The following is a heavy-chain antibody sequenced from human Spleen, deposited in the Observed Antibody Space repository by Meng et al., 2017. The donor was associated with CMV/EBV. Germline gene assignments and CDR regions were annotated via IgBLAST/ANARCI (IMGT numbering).Heavy chain of an antibody. Sequence: EQLQESGPGLVKPSDTLSLTCAVSGYSISRTNWWGWIRQPPGKGLEWIGYIYYSGSTSYNPSLKSRVTMSVDTSKNQFSLNLNSVTAVDTAVYYCARNVPGTSAYYDWGQGTLVTVSS. D-gene: IGHD3-22*01. CDR2: IYYSGST. CDR1: GYSISRTNW. J-gene: IGHJ4*02. V-gene: IGHV4-28*01. CDR3: ARNVPGTSAYYD.